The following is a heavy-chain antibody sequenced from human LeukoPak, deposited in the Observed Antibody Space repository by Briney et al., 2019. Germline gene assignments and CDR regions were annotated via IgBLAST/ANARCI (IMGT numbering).Heavy chain of an antibody. CDR2: TRNKANSYTT. CDR1: GFTFSDHY. V-gene: IGHV3-72*01. CDR3: ARVGLAPGYSFDY. D-gene: IGHD5-18*01. J-gene: IGHJ4*02. Sequence: GGSLRLSCAASGFTFSDHYMDWVRQAPGKGLEWVGHTRNKANSYTTDYAASVKGRFTVSRDDSMNSLYLQVNSLKTEDTAVYYCARVGLAPGYSFDYWGQGTLVTVSS.